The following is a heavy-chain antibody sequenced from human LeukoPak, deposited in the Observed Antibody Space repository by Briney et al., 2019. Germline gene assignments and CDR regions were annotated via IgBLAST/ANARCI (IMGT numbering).Heavy chain of an antibody. V-gene: IGHV4-39*07. Sequence: SETLSLTCIVSGGSISSGSYYWGWIRQPPGKGLEWIGSVYYSGSSYYNPSLKSRVIISVDTSKNQFSLGLRFVTAADTAIYYCATEYCASSSCRFDSWGQGTLVTVSS. CDR1: GGSISSGSYY. D-gene: IGHD2-2*01. CDR3: ATEYCASSSCRFDS. CDR2: VYYSGSS. J-gene: IGHJ4*02.